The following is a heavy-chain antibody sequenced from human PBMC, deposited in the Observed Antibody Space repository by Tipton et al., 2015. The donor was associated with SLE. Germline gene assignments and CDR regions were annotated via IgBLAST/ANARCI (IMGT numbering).Heavy chain of an antibody. CDR3: VKDGSITMVRGVTPYYYYMDV. V-gene: IGHV3-30*02. CDR2: IRYDGSNK. J-gene: IGHJ6*03. D-gene: IGHD3-10*01. Sequence: SLRLSCAASGFTFSSYGMHWVRQAPGKGLEWVAFIRYDGSNKYYADSVKGRFTISRDNSKNTLYLQMNSLRAEDTAVYYCVKDGSITMVRGVTPYYYYMDVWGKGTTVTVSS. CDR1: GFTFSSYG.